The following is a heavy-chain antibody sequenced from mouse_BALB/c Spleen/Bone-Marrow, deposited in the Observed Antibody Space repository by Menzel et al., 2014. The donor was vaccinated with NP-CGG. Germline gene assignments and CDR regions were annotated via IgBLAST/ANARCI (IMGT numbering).Heavy chain of an antibody. V-gene: IGHV5-6-3*01. CDR1: GFTFSSCG. D-gene: IGHD1-1*01. CDR2: INNNGGST. CDR3: ARVYGWYFDV. J-gene: IGHJ1*01. Sequence: EVKLMESGGGLVQPGGSLKLSCVASGFTFSSCGMSWVRQTPDKRLELVATINNNGGSTYYPDSVKGQFTISRDNAKNTLYLQMSSLKSEDTAMYYCARVYGWYFDVWGAGTTVTVSS.